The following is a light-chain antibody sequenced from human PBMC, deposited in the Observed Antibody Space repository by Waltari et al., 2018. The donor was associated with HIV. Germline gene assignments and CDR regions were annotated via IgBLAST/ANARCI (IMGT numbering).Light chain of an antibody. CDR2: HDD. V-gene: IGLV1-36*01. CDR1: SSTIGTTA. Sequence: QSVLTQPPSVSEAPRQRVTSSCSGSSSTIGTTAAQWDQQVPGKAPKLLIYHDDLLSSGVSDRFSGSKSGTSASLAIRGLQSEDEAEYYCAAWDDYLNGYVFGSGTKVTVL. CDR3: AAWDDYLNGYV. J-gene: IGLJ1*01.